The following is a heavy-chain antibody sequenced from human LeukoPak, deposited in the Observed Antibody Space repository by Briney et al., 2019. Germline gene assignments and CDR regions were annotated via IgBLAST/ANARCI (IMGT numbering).Heavy chain of an antibody. CDR3: ARGEYSSSSGPDYYYCYGMDV. Sequence: SETLSLTCAVYGGSFSGYYWSWIRQPPGKGLEWIGEINHSGSTNYNPSLKSRVTISVDTSKNQFSLKLSSVTAADTAVYYCARGEYSSSSGPDYYYCYGMDVWGQGTTVTVSS. CDR1: GGSFSGYY. V-gene: IGHV4-34*01. J-gene: IGHJ6*02. CDR2: INHSGST. D-gene: IGHD6-6*01.